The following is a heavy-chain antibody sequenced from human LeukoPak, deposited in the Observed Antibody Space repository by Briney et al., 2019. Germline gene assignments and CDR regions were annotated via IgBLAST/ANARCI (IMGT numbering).Heavy chain of an antibody. CDR3: AAYYYDSSGYL. Sequence: SETLSLTCTVSGGSISSSNYYWGWIRQPPGKGLEWIGSIYNSVSTYYNPALKSRVTISVDTSKHQFSLKLSSVTAADTAVYYCAAYYYDSSGYLWGQGTLVTVSS. D-gene: IGHD3-22*01. CDR2: IYNSVST. CDR1: GGSISSSNYY. J-gene: IGHJ4*02. V-gene: IGHV4-39*01.